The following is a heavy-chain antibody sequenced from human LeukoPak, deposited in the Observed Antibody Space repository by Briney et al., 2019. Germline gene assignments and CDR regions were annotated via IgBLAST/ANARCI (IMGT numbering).Heavy chain of an antibody. CDR2: IYYSGST. CDR3: ARGLKNYYDSSGYF. D-gene: IGHD3-22*01. CDR1: GGSISSSSYY. J-gene: IGHJ4*02. Sequence: SETLSLTCTVSGGSISSSSYYWGWIRQPPGKGLEWIGSIYYSGSTYYNPSLKSRVTISVDTSKNQFSLKLSSVTAADTAVYYCARGLKNYYDSSGYFWGQGTLVTVSS. V-gene: IGHV4-39*07.